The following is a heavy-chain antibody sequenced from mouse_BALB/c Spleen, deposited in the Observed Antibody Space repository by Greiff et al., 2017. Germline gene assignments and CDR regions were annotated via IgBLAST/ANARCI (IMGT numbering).Heavy chain of an antibody. D-gene: IGHD2-5*01. J-gene: IGHJ3*01. Sequence: QVQLKESGAELAKPGASVKMSCKASGYTFTSYWMHWVKQRPGQGLEWIGYINPSTGYTEYNQKFKDKATLTADKSSSTAYMQLSSLTSEDSAVYYCARGSNLFAYWGQGTLVTVSA. CDR3: ARGSNLFAY. CDR2: INPSTGYT. CDR1: GYTFTSYW. V-gene: IGHV1-7*01.